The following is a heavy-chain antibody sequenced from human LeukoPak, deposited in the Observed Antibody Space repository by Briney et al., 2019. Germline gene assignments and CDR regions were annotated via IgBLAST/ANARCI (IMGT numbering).Heavy chain of an antibody. V-gene: IGHV4-59*01. D-gene: IGHD3-10*02. CDR3: ATDVRGLVPYYFDF. CDR1: GGSISSYY. Sequence: SETLSLTCAVSGGSISSYYWNWIRQPPGKGLEWIGYIYYSGSTNYNPSLKSRVAISIDTSKNQSSLKLSSATAAVTAVYYCATDVRGLVPYYFDFWGQGTLVTVSS. J-gene: IGHJ4*02. CDR2: IYYSGST.